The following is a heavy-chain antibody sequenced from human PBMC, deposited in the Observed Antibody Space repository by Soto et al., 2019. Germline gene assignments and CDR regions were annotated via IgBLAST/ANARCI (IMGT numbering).Heavy chain of an antibody. V-gene: IGHV1-69*04. CDR1: GGTFSSYT. CDR2: IIPILGIA. J-gene: IGHJ5*02. D-gene: IGHD3-3*01. CDR3: ARDEEGYYPRTNWFDP. Sequence: SVKVSCKACGGTFSSYTISWVRQAPGQGLEWMGRIIPILGIANYAQKFQGRVTITADKSTSTAYMELSSLRSEDTAVYYCARDEEGYYPRTNWFDPWGQGTLVTVSS.